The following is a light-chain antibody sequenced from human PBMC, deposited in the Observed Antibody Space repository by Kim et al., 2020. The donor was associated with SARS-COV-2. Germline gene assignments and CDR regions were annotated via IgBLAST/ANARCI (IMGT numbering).Light chain of an antibody. CDR2: HVN. Sequence: QSALTQPASVSGSPGQSITISCTGTSSDVGAYNTVSWYRQHPGKAPKLMLYHVNNRPSGVSNRFSGSKSGNTASLTISGLQAEDEADYHCSSYTSRGTYVFGTGTKVTVL. CDR3: SSYTSRGTYV. J-gene: IGLJ1*01. V-gene: IGLV2-14*03. CDR1: SSDVGAYNT.